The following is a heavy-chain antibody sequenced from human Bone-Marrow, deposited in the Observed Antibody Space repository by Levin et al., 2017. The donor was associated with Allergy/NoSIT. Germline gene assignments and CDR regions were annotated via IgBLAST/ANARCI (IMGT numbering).Heavy chain of an antibody. CDR3: AKDKTPDSGWDFDF. Sequence: GESLKISCAASGFTFSTYTMNWVRQAPGKGLEWVSAIYGSGGSTYYADSVKGRFTISRDNSKDTLYLQMNSLRTEDTAVYYCAKDKTPDSGWDFDFWGQGTLVTVSS. CDR2: IYGSGGST. CDR1: GFTFSTYT. V-gene: IGHV3-23*01. D-gene: IGHD6-19*01. J-gene: IGHJ4*02.